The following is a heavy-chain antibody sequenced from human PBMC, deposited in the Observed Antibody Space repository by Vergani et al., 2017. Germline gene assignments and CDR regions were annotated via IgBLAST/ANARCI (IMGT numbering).Heavy chain of an antibody. CDR1: GGTFSSYA. CDR3: ARDRAYYDILTGYRDYYGMDV. V-gene: IGHV1-69*04. Sequence: QVQLVQSGAEVKKPGASVKVSCKASGGTFSSYAISWVRQAPGQGLEWMGRIIPILGIANYAQKFQGRVTITANKSTSTAYMELSSLRSEDTAVYYGARDRAYYDILTGYRDYYGMDVGGQGTTVTVSS. D-gene: IGHD3-9*01. CDR2: IIPILGIA. J-gene: IGHJ6*02.